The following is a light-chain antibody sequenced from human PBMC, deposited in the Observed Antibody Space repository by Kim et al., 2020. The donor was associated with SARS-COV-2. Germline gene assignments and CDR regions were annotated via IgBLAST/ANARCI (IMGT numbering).Light chain of an antibody. J-gene: IGLJ2*01. CDR3: QGWRSSRAI. CDR1: KKSDKC. Sequence: VTPGQTASVACSIDKKSDKCAYWNQQKAALLLILVICHHASRLSGIPSGFSGSNTANTATLTIGGDEDMDEADYFCQGWRSSRAIFGGGTQLTVL. CDR2: HHA. V-gene: IGLV3-1*01.